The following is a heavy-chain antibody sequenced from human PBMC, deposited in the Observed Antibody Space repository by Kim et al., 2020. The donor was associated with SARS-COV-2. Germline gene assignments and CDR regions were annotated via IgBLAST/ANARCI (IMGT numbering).Heavy chain of an antibody. J-gene: IGHJ4*02. CDR3: TRGYSGYDYYFDY. Sequence: GGSLRLSCTASGFTFGDYAMSWVRQAPGKGLEWVGFIRSKAYGGTTEYAASVKGRFTISRDDSKSIAYLQMNSLKTEDTAVYYSTRGYSGYDYYFDYWGQGTLVTVSS. V-gene: IGHV3-49*04. D-gene: IGHD5-12*01. CDR2: IRSKAYGGTT. CDR1: GFTFGDYA.